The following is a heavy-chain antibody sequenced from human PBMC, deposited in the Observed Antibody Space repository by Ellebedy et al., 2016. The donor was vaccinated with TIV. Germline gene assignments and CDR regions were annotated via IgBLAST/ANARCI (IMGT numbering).Heavy chain of an antibody. CDR3: ARDVGHCGGDCRLFYYYYYYGMDV. V-gene: IGHV3-11*01. Sequence: GESLKISXAASGFTFSDYYMSWIRQAPGKGLEWASYISSSGSTIYYADSVKGRFTISRDNAKNSLYLQMNSLRAEDTAVYYCARDVGHCGGDCRLFYYYYYYGMDVWGQGTTVTVSS. CDR1: GFTFSDYY. D-gene: IGHD2-21*02. CDR2: ISSSGSTI. J-gene: IGHJ6*02.